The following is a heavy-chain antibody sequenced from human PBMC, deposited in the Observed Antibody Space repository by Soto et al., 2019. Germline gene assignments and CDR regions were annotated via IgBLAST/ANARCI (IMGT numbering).Heavy chain of an antibody. V-gene: IGHV3-64D*06. D-gene: IGHD3-9*01. Sequence: PGGSLRLSCSASGFTFSSYAMHWVRQAPGKGLEYVSAISSNGGSTYYADSVKGRFTISRDNSKNTLYLRMSSLRAEDTAVYYCVRGGRITIFSWFDPWGQGTLVTVSS. CDR2: ISSNGGST. J-gene: IGHJ5*02. CDR1: GFTFSSYA. CDR3: VRGGRITIFSWFDP.